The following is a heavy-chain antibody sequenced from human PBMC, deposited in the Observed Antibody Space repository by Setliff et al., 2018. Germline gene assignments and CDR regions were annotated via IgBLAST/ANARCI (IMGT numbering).Heavy chain of an antibody. J-gene: IGHJ4*02. CDR3: ARGSGDHCSGASCYFLH. CDR1: GGTFSSSA. Sequence: ASVKVSCKAFGGTFSSSAINWVRQAPGQGREWMGWISAYNGNTNYAQKLQGRVTMTTDTSTSTAYMALRSLRSDDTAVYYCARGSGDHCSGASCYFLHWGQGSLVTVSS. D-gene: IGHD2-15*01. CDR2: ISAYNGNT. V-gene: IGHV1-18*01.